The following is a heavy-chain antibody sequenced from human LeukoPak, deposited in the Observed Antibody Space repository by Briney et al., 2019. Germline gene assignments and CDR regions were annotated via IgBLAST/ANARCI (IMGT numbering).Heavy chain of an antibody. J-gene: IGHJ4*02. V-gene: IGHV3-30-3*01. CDR3: ARDGPPYDSSGYYSYYFDY. CDR2: ISYDGINK. Sequence: GGSLRLSCEASGFAFSTFAMHWVRQAPGKGLVWVAVISYDGINKYYADSVRGRFTISRDNSKNTLYLQMNSLRAEDTAVYYCARDGPPYDSSGYYSYYFDYWGQGTLVTVSS. CDR1: GFAFSTFA. D-gene: IGHD3-22*01.